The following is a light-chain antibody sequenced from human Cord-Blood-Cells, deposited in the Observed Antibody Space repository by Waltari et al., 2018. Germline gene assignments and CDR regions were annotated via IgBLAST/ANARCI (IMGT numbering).Light chain of an antibody. CDR3: NSRDSSGNHLV. Sequence: SSELTQDPAVSVALGQTVRITCQGDSLRSYYASWDQQKPGQAPVLVIYGKNNRPSGIPDRFSGSRSGNTASLTITGAQAEDEADYYCNSRDSSGNHLVFGGWTKLTVL. V-gene: IGLV3-19*01. CDR1: SLRSYY. J-gene: IGLJ3*02. CDR2: GKN.